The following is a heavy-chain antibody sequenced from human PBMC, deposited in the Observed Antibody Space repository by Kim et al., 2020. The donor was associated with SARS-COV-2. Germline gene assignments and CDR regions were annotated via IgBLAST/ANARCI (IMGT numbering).Heavy chain of an antibody. CDR3: ARGITMIVVEGADY. D-gene: IGHD3-22*01. V-gene: IGHV3-21*01. CDR1: GFTFSSYS. Sequence: GGSLRLSCAASGFTFSSYSMNWVRQAPGKGLEWVSSISSSSSYIYYADSVKGRFTISRDNAKNSLYLQMNSLRAEDTAVYYCARGITMIVVEGADYWGQGTLVTVSS. J-gene: IGHJ4*02. CDR2: ISSSSSYI.